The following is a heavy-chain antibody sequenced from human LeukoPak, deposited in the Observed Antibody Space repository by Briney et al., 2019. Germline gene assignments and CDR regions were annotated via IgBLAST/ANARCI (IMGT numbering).Heavy chain of an antibody. CDR2: ISGSGGST. V-gene: IGHV3-23*01. Sequence: TGGSLRLSCAASGFTFSSYAMSWVRQAPGKGLEWVSAISGSGGSTYYADSVKGRFTISRDNSKNTLYLQMNSLRAEDTAVYYCAKAYVWGTYFDYWGQGTLVTVSS. CDR1: GFTFSSYA. CDR3: AKAYVWGTYFDY. J-gene: IGHJ4*02. D-gene: IGHD3-16*01.